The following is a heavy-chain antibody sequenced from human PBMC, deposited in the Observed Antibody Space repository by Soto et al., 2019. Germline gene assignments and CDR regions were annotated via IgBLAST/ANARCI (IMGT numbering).Heavy chain of an antibody. J-gene: IGHJ6*02. CDR3: AREMLAGIVVVPAASYYYYGMDV. V-gene: IGHV1-2*02. CDR2: INPNSGGT. Sequence: ASVKVSCKASGYTITGYYMHWVRQAPGQGLEWMGWINPNSGGTNYAQRFQGRVTMTRDTSISTAYMELSRLRSDDTAVYYCAREMLAGIVVVPAASYYYYGMDVWGQGTTVTVSS. D-gene: IGHD2-2*01. CDR1: GYTITGYY.